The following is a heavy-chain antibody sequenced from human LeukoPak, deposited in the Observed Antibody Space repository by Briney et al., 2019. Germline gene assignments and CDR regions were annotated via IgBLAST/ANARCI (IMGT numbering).Heavy chain of an antibody. CDR1: GYTFTNYG. CDR2: ISGFNGNT. V-gene: IGHV1-18*01. Sequence: ASVKVSCKASGYTFTNYGINWVRQAPGQGLEWMGWISGFNGNTNYAQKVQGRVTMTTDTSTSTAYMELRSLRSDDTAVYYCARGPFAGVNTAMVYYYYYMDVWGKGTTVTVSS. CDR3: ARGPFAGVNTAMVYYYYYMDV. D-gene: IGHD5-18*01. J-gene: IGHJ6*03.